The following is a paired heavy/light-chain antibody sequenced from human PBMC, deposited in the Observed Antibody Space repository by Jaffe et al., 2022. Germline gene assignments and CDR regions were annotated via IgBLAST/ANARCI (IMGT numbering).Heavy chain of an antibody. Sequence: QMQLEESGGDLVKPGGSLRLSCAASGFTFSDYYMSWIRQAPGKGLEWISCISSSGSVIYDSDSVKGRFTISRDNAKKSLYLQMNSLRAEDTAVYYCARTRATNCTNNRCYSFYFDYWGQGTLVTVSS. D-gene: IGHD2-8*01. J-gene: IGHJ4*02. CDR3: ARTRATNCTNNRCYSFYFDY. V-gene: IGHV3-11*01. CDR1: GFTFSDYY. CDR2: ISSSGSVI.
Light chain of an antibody. Sequence: QSVLTQPPSASGTPGQRVTISCSGSSSNIGTNYVYWYQQFPGTAPKLLIYRNDQRPSGVPDRFSASKSGTSASLAISGLRSEDEADYYCASWDARLSGVFGGGTKVTVL. J-gene: IGLJ3*02. CDR3: ASWDARLSGV. CDR2: RND. CDR1: SSNIGTNY. V-gene: IGLV1-47*01.